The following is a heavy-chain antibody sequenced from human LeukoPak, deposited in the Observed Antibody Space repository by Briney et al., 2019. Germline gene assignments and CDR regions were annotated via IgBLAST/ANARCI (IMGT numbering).Heavy chain of an antibody. CDR3: ARGMWEQQQAKYYYLYMDV. CDR1: EGTFSSYV. CDR2: IIPIFATT. V-gene: IGHV1-69*13. D-gene: IGHD6-13*01. J-gene: IGHJ6*03. Sequence: SAVNVSCKSAEGTFSSYVINWGRQAPGQGLEWMGGIIPIFATTNSAQKFQGRVRITAAESTNTVYLELSRLRCEGTAVYYCARGMWEQQQAKYYYLYMDVWGKGTTVTISS.